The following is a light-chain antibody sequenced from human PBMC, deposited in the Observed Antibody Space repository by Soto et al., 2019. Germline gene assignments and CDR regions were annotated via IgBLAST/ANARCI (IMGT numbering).Light chain of an antibody. CDR1: QGITTF. Sequence: DIQMTQSPSVVSASVGDTVTVTCRASQGITTFLAWFRQRPGRVPERLIYGASSLQSGVPSRFSGRGSGTEFTLTISSLQPEDFGIYYCLQHNSYSYTFGPGTKLEIK. CDR3: LQHNSYSYT. J-gene: IGKJ2*01. V-gene: IGKV1-17*03. CDR2: GAS.